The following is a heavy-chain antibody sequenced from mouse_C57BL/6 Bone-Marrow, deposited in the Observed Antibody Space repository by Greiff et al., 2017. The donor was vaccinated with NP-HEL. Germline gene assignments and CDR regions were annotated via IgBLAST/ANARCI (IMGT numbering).Heavy chain of an antibody. D-gene: IGHD1-1*01. Sequence: EVKLVESGGGLVQPKGSLKLSCAASGFTFNTYAMHWVRQAPGKGLEWVARIRSKSSNYATYYADSVKDRFTISRDDSQSMLYLQMNNLKTEDTAMYYCVREFITTVVAYWYFDVWGTGTTVTVSS. CDR3: VREFITTVVAYWYFDV. CDR2: IRSKSSNYAT. J-gene: IGHJ1*03. V-gene: IGHV10-3*01. CDR1: GFTFNTYA.